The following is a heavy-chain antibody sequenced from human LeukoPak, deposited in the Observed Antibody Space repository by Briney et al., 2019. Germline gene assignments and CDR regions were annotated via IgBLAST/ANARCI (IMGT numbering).Heavy chain of an antibody. J-gene: IGHJ4*02. Sequence: GRSLRLSCAASGFTFSSYAMHWVRQAPGKGLEWVAVISYDGSNKYYADSVKGRFTISRDNSKNTLYLQMNSLRAEDTAVYYCARAGGSSNFDYWGQGTLVTVSS. CDR1: GFTFSSYA. CDR3: ARAGGSSNFDY. CDR2: ISYDGSNK. V-gene: IGHV3-30-3*01. D-gene: IGHD1-26*01.